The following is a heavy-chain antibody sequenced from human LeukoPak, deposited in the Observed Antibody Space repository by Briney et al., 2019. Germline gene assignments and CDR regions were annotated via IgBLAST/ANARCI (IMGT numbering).Heavy chain of an antibody. CDR3: ARVTGYMIEDYFDY. CDR1: GVSISSSNSY. V-gene: IGHV4-61*05. Sequence: PSETLSLTCTVSGVSISSSNSYWGWTRQPPGKGLEWIGYIYYSGSTNYNPSLKSRVTISVDTSKNQFSLKLNSVTAADTAVYYCARVTGYMIEDYFDYWGQGTLVTVSS. CDR2: IYYSGST. J-gene: IGHJ4*02. D-gene: IGHD3-9*01.